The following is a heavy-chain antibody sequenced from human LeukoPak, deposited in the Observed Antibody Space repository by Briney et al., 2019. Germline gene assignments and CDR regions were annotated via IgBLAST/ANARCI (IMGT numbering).Heavy chain of an antibody. D-gene: IGHD1-26*01. J-gene: IGHJ4*02. CDR3: ARQEHSGTSNFDY. V-gene: IGHV3-74*01. Sequence: PGGSLRLSCAASGSTVSNYWMHWVRQAPGKGLVWVSRINSDESITIYADSVRGRFTISRDNAKNTLYLQMNSLRAEDTAVYYCARQEHSGTSNFDYWGQGILVTVPS. CDR1: GSTVSNYW. CDR2: INSDESIT.